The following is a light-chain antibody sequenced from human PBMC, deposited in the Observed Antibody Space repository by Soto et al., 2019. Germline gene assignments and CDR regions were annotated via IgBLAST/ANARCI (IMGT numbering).Light chain of an antibody. J-gene: IGLJ2*01. CDR3: PTWGTGTVI. Sequence: QSVLTQSPSASASLGASVKLTCTRSSGHSSDDIAWHQQQPEPGHRSLMNLNSDGSHTKGDGIPDRFSGSSSGAERYLTISSLPSEDEADYYCPTWGTGTVIFGGGTKLTVL. V-gene: IGLV4-69*01. CDR1: SGHSSDD. CDR2: LNSDGSH.